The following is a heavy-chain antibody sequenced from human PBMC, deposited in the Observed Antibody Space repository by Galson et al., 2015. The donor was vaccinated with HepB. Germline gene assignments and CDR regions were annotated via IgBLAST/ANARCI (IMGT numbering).Heavy chain of an antibody. CDR1: GYTFNIFD. CDR2: MNPNSGST. CDR3: ARGGRDGYNSH. V-gene: IGHV1-8*01. Sequence: SVKVSCKASGYTFNIFDISWVRQATGQGLEWVGWMNPNSGSTDYAQKFQGRVTMTRDTAISTAFMELSSLRSDDTAVYYCARGGRDGYNSHWGQGTMVTVSS. J-gene: IGHJ3*01. D-gene: IGHD5-24*01.